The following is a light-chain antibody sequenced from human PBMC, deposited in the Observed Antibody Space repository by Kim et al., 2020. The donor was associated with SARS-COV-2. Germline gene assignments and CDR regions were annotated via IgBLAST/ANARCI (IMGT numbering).Light chain of an antibody. CDR2: GEN. CDR1: SLRTYY. CDR3: NSRDSSGDHLV. Sequence: ALGQTVRITCQGDSLRTYYASWYKQRSGQAPVLVMYGENNRPSGIPDRFSGSNSGSTASLNIVGTQAEDEGDYYCNSRDSSGDHLVFGGGTQLTVL. V-gene: IGLV3-19*01. J-gene: IGLJ3*02.